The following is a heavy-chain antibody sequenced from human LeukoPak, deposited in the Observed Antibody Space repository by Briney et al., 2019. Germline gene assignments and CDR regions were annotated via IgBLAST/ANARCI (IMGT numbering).Heavy chain of an antibody. V-gene: IGHV1-8*02. J-gene: IGHJ5*02. D-gene: IGHD1-26*01. Sequence: ASVKVSCKASGYTFPSFGISGVRQAPGQGLDWMGWMNPNSGNTGYAQKFQGRVTMTRNTSISTAYMELSSLRSEDMAVYYCARVNLRGSNYNWFDPWGQGTLVTVAS. CDR1: GYTFPSFG. CDR2: MNPNSGNT. CDR3: ARVNLRGSNYNWFDP.